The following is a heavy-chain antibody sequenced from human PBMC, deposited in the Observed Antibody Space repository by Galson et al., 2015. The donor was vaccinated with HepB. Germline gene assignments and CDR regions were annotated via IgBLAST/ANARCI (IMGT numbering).Heavy chain of an antibody. V-gene: IGHV3-23*01. J-gene: IGHJ4*02. CDR1: GFTFSTYA. CDR3: AIGDWLDY. Sequence: LRLSCAASGFTFSTYAMTWARQAPGKGLEWVSAISGSSRTAHYADSVKGRFTISRDNSKNTLFLQMNSLKVEDTAIYYCAIGDWLDYWGQGTLVTVSS. CDR2: ISGSSRTA. D-gene: IGHD3-9*01.